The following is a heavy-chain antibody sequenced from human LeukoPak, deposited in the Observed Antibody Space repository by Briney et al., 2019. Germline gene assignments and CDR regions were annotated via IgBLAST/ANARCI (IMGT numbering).Heavy chain of an antibody. Sequence: SETLSLTCAVSGYSISSGYYWGWIRQPPGKGLEWIGSIYHSGSTNYNPSLKSRVTMSVDTSKNQFSLKLNSVTAADGALYYCARALDSSGYYYAYWGQGTLATVSS. V-gene: IGHV4-38-2*01. J-gene: IGHJ4*02. CDR2: IYHSGST. CDR1: GYSISSGYY. D-gene: IGHD3-22*01. CDR3: ARALDSSGYYYAY.